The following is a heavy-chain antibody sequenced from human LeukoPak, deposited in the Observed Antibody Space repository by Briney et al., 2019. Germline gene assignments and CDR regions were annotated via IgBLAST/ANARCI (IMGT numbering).Heavy chain of an antibody. CDR2: ISAYNGNT. J-gene: IGHJ6*02. CDR1: GYTFTSYG. Sequence: ASVKVSCKASGYTFTSYGISWVRQAPGQGLEWMGWISAYNGNTNYAQKLQGRVTMTTDTSTSTAYMELRSLRSDDTAVYYCARDDYGDYDGYYYGMDVWGQGTTVTVSS. V-gene: IGHV1-18*01. CDR3: ARDDYGDYDGYYYGMDV. D-gene: IGHD4-17*01.